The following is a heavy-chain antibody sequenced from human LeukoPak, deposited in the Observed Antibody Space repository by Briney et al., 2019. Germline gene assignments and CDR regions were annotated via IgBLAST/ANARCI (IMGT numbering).Heavy chain of an antibody. V-gene: IGHV3-21*01. CDR1: EFTLLSYS. CDR3: ARLYCSGGGVYLFDY. CDR2: ITSSSSYI. Sequence: GGSLRLAQAVDEFTLLSYSTDWVRQAPGKGLEWVSSITSSSSYIYYADSVRGRFTISRDNAEKSLYLQMNSLRVEDTAVYYCARLYCSGGGVYLFDYFVQGTLVTVSS. J-gene: IGHJ4*02. D-gene: IGHD2-15*01.